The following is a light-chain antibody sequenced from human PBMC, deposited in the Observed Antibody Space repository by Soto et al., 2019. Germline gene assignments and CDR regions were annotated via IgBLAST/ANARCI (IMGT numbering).Light chain of an antibody. CDR1: QSVSSY. CDR3: QQRSNWAGT. V-gene: IGKV3-11*01. CDR2: DAS. J-gene: IGKJ1*01. Sequence: EIVLTQSPATLSLSPGERATLSCRASQSVSSYLAWYQQKPGQAPRLLIYDASNRATGIPARFSGSGSGTDFTLTISSLEPEDFAVYYCQQRSNWAGTFGQGSKADVK.